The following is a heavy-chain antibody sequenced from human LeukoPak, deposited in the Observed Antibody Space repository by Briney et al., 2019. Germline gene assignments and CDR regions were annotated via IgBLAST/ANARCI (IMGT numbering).Heavy chain of an antibody. J-gene: IGHJ4*02. Sequence: GGSLRLSCAGSGFTFSNYSINWVRQAPGKGLEWVSSISPSSHYIYYADSVRGRFTISRDNAKNTLYLQMNSLRAEDTAVYYCARGGYHAYYLDYWGQGSLVTVSS. CDR3: ARGGYHAYYLDY. V-gene: IGHV3-21*01. CDR1: GFTFSNYS. D-gene: IGHD5-18*01. CDR2: ISPSSHYI.